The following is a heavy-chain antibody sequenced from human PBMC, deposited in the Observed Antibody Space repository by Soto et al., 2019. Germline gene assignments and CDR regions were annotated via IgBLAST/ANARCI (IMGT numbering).Heavy chain of an antibody. CDR1: GFSISRSA. D-gene: IGHD1-1*01. CDR2: IAYDGSNK. V-gene: IGHV3-30-3*01. CDR3: ARDLQAGDDNVNWFAP. Sequence: QVQLVESGGGVVQPGRSLRLSCAASGFSISRSAMHWVRQAPGKGLEWVAVIAYDGSNKWYADSAKGRFTISRDNSKNTLYLDMSSLRAEATAIYFCARDLQAGDDNVNWFAPWGQGTLVTVSS. J-gene: IGHJ5*02.